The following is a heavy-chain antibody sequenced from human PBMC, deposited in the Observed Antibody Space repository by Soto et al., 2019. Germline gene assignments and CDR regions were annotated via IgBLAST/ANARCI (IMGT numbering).Heavy chain of an antibody. J-gene: IGHJ4*02. D-gene: IGHD4-17*01. Sequence: QVQLVQSGAEVKKPGASVKVSCTASGYAFTSNHISWVRQAPGQRPEWMGWVNIYSGDTNYAEKLRGRVTMTTDTSTSTAYMELTSLRSDDTAVYYCASADYGYEDYWGQGTPVTVSS. V-gene: IGHV1-18*01. CDR1: GYAFTSNH. CDR2: VNIYSGDT. CDR3: ASADYGYEDY.